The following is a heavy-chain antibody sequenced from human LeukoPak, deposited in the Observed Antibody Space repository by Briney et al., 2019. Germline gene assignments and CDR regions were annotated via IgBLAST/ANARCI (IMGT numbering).Heavy chain of an antibody. CDR2: IYPGDSDT. CDR1: GYSFTSYW. CDR3: AISKGIAVAAPGDYYYYYGMDV. Sequence: ESLKISCKGSGYSFTSYWIGWVRQLPGKGLEWMGIIYPGDSDTRYSPSFQGQVTISADKSISTAYLQWSSLKASDTAMYYCAISKGIAVAAPGDYYYYYGMDVWGQGTTVTVSS. V-gene: IGHV5-51*01. J-gene: IGHJ6*02. D-gene: IGHD6-19*01.